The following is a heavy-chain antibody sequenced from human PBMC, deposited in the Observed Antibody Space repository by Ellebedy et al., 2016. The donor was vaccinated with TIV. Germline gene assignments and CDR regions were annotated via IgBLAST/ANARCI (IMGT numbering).Heavy chain of an antibody. CDR2: FDPEDGET. Sequence: AASVKVSCKVSGYTLTELSMHWVRQAPGKGLEWMGGFDPEDGETIYAQKFQGRVTMTEDTSTDTAYMDLSSLRSEDTAVYYCATATRDCGGDCYSDYWGQGTLVTVSS. J-gene: IGHJ4*02. D-gene: IGHD2-21*02. V-gene: IGHV1-24*01. CDR1: GYTLTELS. CDR3: ATATRDCGGDCYSDY.